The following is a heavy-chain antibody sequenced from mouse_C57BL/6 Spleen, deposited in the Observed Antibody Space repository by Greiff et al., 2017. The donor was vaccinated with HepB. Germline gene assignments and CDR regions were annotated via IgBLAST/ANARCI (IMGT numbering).Heavy chain of an antibody. V-gene: IGHV1-80*01. J-gene: IGHJ4*01. CDR3: ARKERDYGNYPYYAMDY. CDR1: GYAFSSYW. Sequence: VQLQQSGAELVKPGASVKISCKASGYAFSSYWMNWVKQRPGKGLEWIGQIYPGDGDTNYNGKFKGKATLTADKSSSTAYMQLSSLTSEDSAVYFCARKERDYGNYPYYAMDYWGQGTSVTVSS. D-gene: IGHD2-1*01. CDR2: IYPGDGDT.